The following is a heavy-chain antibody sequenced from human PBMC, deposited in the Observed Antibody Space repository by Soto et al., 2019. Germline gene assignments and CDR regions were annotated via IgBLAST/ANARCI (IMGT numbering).Heavy chain of an antibody. CDR2: ISYDGSNK. D-gene: IGHD3-10*01. J-gene: IGHJ3*01. CDR1: GFTFSSYA. Sequence: PGGSLRLSCAASGFTFSSYAMHWVRQAPGKGLEWVAVISYDGSNKYYADSVKGRFTISRDNSNNTLYLQMNSLRAEDTAVYYCATRPLFPGAPWGQGTMVTVSS. CDR3: ATRPLFPGAP. V-gene: IGHV3-30-3*01.